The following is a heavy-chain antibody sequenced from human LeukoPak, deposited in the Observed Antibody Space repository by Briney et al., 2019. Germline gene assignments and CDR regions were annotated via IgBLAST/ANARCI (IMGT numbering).Heavy chain of an antibody. CDR2: IYHNGRT. Sequence: SETLSLTCTVSGGSISSYYWSWIRQPPGKGLDWIGFIYHNGRTDYNPSLKSRVTMSVDTSKNQFSLKLNSVTAAGTAVYYCARDYDVLTAYPPTQLFDPWGQGTLVTVSS. J-gene: IGHJ5*02. D-gene: IGHD3-9*01. V-gene: IGHV4-59*12. CDR3: ARDYDVLTAYPPTQLFDP. CDR1: GGSISSYY.